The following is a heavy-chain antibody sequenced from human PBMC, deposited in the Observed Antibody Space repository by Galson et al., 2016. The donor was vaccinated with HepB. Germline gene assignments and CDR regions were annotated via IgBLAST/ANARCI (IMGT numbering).Heavy chain of an antibody. D-gene: IGHD2-15*01. V-gene: IGHV3-23*01. CDR1: GFTLSNYA. CDR2: ISGSGITT. J-gene: IGHJ4*02. Sequence: SLRLSCAASGFTLSNYAMSWVRQAPGKGLEWVSGISGSGITTYYADSVKGRFTISRDNSKKTVYLQMSSLSAEGTAVYYCARLFGGYIDYWGQGTLVTVSS. CDR3: ARLFGGYIDY.